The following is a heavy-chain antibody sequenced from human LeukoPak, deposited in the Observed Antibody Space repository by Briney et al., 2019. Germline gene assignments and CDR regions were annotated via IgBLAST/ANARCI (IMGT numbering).Heavy chain of an antibody. CDR2: IIPILGIA. CDR3: AREGEGGYNFRSDAFDI. V-gene: IGHV1-69*04. D-gene: IGHD5-24*01. CDR1: GGTFSSYA. Sequence: GASVKVSCKASGGTFSSYAISWVRQAPGQGLEWMGRIIPILGIANYAQKFQGRVTITADKSTSTAYMELSSLRSEDTAVYYCAREGEGGYNFRSDAFDIWGQGTMVTVSS. J-gene: IGHJ3*02.